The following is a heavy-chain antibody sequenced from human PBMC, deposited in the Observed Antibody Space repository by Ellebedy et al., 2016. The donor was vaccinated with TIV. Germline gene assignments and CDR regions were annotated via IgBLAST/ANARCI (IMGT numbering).Heavy chain of an antibody. CDR3: ARAAAAGCFWYFDL. CDR2: INNNYGNP. D-gene: IGHD6-13*01. Sequence: AASVKVSCKASGYSFINYAMNWARQAPGQGLEWMGWINNNYGNPTYAQGFTGRSVFSLDTSVSTAYLHISSLKADDTAIYYCARAAAAGCFWYFDLWGRGTLVTVSS. CDR1: GYSFINYA. J-gene: IGHJ2*01. V-gene: IGHV7-4-1*02.